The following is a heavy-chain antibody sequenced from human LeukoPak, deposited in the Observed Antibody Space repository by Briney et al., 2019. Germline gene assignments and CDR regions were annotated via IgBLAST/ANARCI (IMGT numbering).Heavy chain of an antibody. D-gene: IGHD5-18*01. J-gene: IGHJ3*02. V-gene: IGHV3-23*01. Sequence: PGGSLRLSCAASGFTFSSYDMSWVRQAPGEGLEWVSGITYSSGYTYYADSVKGRFTISRDNSRNTLYLQMNSLRAEDTAVYYCARDRGYSTFDMWGQGTMVTVSS. CDR2: ITYSSGYT. CDR3: ARDRGYSTFDM. CDR1: GFTFSSYD.